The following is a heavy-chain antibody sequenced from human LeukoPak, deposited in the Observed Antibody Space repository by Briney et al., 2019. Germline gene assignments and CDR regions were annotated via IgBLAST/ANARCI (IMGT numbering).Heavy chain of an antibody. CDR3: AKDGGCSSTTCYSPYYFGY. Sequence: GGSLRLSCAASGFTFSYYGMHWVRQAPGKGLDWVAVVSYDGSNKYYAASVKGRFTISRVNSKNTLYLQLNSLRAEDTAVYYCAKDGGCSSTTCYSPYYFGYWGQGTLVTVSS. CDR1: GFTFSYYG. D-gene: IGHD2-2*01. J-gene: IGHJ4*02. CDR2: VSYDGSNK. V-gene: IGHV3-30*18.